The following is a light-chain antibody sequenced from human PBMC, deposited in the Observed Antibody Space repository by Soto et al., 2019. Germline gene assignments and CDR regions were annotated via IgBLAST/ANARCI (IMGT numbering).Light chain of an antibody. Sequence: QSALTQPASVSGSPGQSITISCTGTSSDVGGYYYVSWYQQYPGKAPKLMIYDVSNRPSGISNRFSGSKSGNTASLTISGLQAEDEADYYSTSYTSSSTVVFGGGTK. V-gene: IGLV2-14*01. CDR2: DVS. CDR1: SSDVGGYYY. J-gene: IGLJ2*01. CDR3: TSYTSSSTVV.